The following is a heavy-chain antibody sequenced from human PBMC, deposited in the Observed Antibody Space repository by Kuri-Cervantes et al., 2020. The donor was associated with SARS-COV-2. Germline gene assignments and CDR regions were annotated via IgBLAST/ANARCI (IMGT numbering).Heavy chain of an antibody. D-gene: IGHD6-19*01. J-gene: IGHJ3*02. V-gene: IGHV3-7*01. Sequence: GGSLRLSCAASGFSFSMYWMSWVRQAPGKGLEWAANIKKDGSEKYYVDSVKGRFTISRDNAKNSLYLQMNSLRAEDTAVYYCAREQWLELDAFDIWGQGTMVTVSS. CDR2: IKKDGSEK. CDR3: AREQWLELDAFDI. CDR1: GFSFSMYW.